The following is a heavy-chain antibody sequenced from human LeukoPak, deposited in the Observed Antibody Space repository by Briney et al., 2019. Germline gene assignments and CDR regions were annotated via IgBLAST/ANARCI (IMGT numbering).Heavy chain of an antibody. D-gene: IGHD2-2*02. CDR3: ARDPGGPHTVKWDAFDI. CDR1: GFTVSSNY. Sequence: GGSLGLSCAASGFTVSSNYMSWVRQAPGKGLEWVSVIYSGGSTYYADSVKGRFTTSRDNSKNTLYLKMNSLRAEDTAVYYCARDPGGPHTVKWDAFDIWGQGTMVTVSS. CDR2: IYSGGST. V-gene: IGHV3-53*01. J-gene: IGHJ3*02.